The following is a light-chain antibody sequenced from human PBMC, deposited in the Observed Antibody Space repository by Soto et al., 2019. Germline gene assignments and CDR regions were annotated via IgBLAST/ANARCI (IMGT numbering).Light chain of an antibody. CDR3: QQCGSSPS. V-gene: IGKV3-20*01. CDR1: QSVSSSC. J-gene: IGKJ1*01. Sequence: EIVLTQSPGTLSLSPGERATLSCRASQSVSSSCLAWYQQKPGQAPRLLIYDTSSRATGIPDRFSGSGSGTDFTLAISRLEPEDFALYYCQQCGSSPSFGQGTKVELK. CDR2: DTS.